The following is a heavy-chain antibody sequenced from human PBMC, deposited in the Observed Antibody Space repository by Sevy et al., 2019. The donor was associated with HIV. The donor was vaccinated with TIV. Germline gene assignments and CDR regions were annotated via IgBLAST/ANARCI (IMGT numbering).Heavy chain of an antibody. CDR2: ISGDGENT. V-gene: IGHV3-23*01. CDR1: EFIFSSHA. J-gene: IGHJ3*02. Sequence: GGSLRLSCVASEFIFSSHAVSWVRQAPGKGLEWVSVISGDGENTHYADSVRGRFTISRDNFKNTLYLQMNSLGAEDTALYYCARDGRGISAFDIWGPGTMVTVSS. CDR3: ARDGRGISAFDI. D-gene: IGHD3-3*02.